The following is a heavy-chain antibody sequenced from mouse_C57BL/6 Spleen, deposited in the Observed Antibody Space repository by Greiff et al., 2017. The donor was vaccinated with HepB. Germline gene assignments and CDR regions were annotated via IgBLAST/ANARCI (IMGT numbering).Heavy chain of an antibody. CDR2: ISYDGSN. CDR3: AREGSLYGNYEYFDV. D-gene: IGHD2-1*01. V-gene: IGHV3-6*01. Sequence: EVQLQQSGPGLVKPSQSLSLTCSVTGYSITSGYYWNWIRQFPGNKLEWMGYISYDGSNNYNPSLKNRISITRDTSKNQFFLKLNSVTTEDTATYYCAREGSLYGNYEYFDVWGTGTTVTVSS. J-gene: IGHJ1*03. CDR1: GYSITSGYY.